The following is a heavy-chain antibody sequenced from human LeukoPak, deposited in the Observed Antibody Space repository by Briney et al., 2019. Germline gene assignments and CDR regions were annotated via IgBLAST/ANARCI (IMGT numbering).Heavy chain of an antibody. CDR1: GFTFSSYE. V-gene: IGHV3-48*03. Sequence: GGSLRPSCAASGFTFSSYEMNWVRQAPGKGLEWVSYISSSGSTIYYADSVKGRFTISRDNAKNSLYLQMNSLRAEDTAVYYCARENYGDYEDYWGQGTLVTVSS. J-gene: IGHJ4*02. D-gene: IGHD4-17*01. CDR2: ISSSGSTI. CDR3: ARENYGDYEDY.